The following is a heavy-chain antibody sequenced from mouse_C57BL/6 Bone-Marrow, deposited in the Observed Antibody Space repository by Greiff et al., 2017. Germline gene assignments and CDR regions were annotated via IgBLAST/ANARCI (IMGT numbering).Heavy chain of an antibody. Sequence: VHLVESAAELVKPGASVKISCKVSGYTFTDHTIHWMKQRPEQGLEWIGYIYPRDGSPKYNEKFKGKATLHADKSSSTAYMQLNSLTSEDSAVYFCARGLFLAARVFDYWGQGTTLTVSS. D-gene: IGHD6-1*01. V-gene: IGHV1-78*01. CDR1: GYTFTDHT. J-gene: IGHJ2*01. CDR2: IYPRDGSP. CDR3: ARGLFLAARVFDY.